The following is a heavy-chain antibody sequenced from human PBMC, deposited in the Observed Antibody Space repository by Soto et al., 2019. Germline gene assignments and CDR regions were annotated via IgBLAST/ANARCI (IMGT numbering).Heavy chain of an antibody. CDR1: GGSISSGGYY. CDR2: IYYSGST. J-gene: IGHJ5*02. D-gene: IGHD2-8*01. V-gene: IGHV4-31*03. CDR3: ARGKGVEDNWFDP. Sequence: QVQLQESGPGLVKPSQTLSLTCTVSGGSISSGGYYWSWIRQHPGKGLEWIGYIYYSGSTYYNPSLHIRVTISVDTSNNQFSLKLSSVTAADTAVYYCARGKGVEDNWFDPWGQGTLVTVSS.